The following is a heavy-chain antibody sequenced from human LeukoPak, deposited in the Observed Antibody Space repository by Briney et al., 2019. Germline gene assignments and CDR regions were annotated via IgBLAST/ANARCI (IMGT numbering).Heavy chain of an antibody. CDR1: GGSISSYY. Sequence: SETLSLTCTVSGGSISSYYWSWIRQPPGKGLEWIGYIYYSGSTNYNPSLKSRVTISVDTSKNQFSLKLSSVTAADTAVYYCARRLYSSSWTHHWYFDLWGRGTLVTVSS. CDR3: ARRLYSSSWTHHWYFDL. V-gene: IGHV4-59*08. D-gene: IGHD6-13*01. CDR2: IYYSGST. J-gene: IGHJ2*01.